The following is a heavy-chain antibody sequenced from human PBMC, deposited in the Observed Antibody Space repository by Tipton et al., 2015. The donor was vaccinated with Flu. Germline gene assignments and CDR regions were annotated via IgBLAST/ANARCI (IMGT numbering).Heavy chain of an antibody. D-gene: IGHD6-19*01. J-gene: IGHJ4*02. CDR1: GGSISSSTYY. V-gene: IGHV4-39*01. Sequence: TLSLTCTVSGGSISSSTYYWVWIRQLPGKGLEWIGIIYYSGSTKYNPSLKSRVTISVDTSKNQFSLKLSSVTAADTAVYYCARHQGSGHPYFDYWGQGTLVTVSS. CDR2: IYYSGST. CDR3: ARHQGSGHPYFDY.